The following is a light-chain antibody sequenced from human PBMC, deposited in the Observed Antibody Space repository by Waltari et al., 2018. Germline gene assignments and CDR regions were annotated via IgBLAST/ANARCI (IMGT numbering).Light chain of an antibody. CDR1: QSITKKF. CDR3: QQYGSSVMYT. Sequence: VLTQSPGPLSLSPGERATLSCRASQSITKKFFAWYQQTPGQAPRLLIYGASSRAAGIPDRFSGSGSGADFTLTISRLEPEDSAVYYCQQYGSSVMYTFGQGTKLEIK. J-gene: IGKJ2*01. V-gene: IGKV3-20*01. CDR2: GAS.